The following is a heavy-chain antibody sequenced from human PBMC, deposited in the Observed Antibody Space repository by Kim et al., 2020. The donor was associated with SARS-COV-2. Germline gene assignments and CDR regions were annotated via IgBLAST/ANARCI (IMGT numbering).Heavy chain of an antibody. CDR2: IYYSGST. D-gene: IGHD5-12*01. CDR1: GGSISSGGYY. CDR3: ARSLWVRLDY. J-gene: IGHJ4*02. V-gene: IGHV4-31*03. Sequence: SETLSLTCTVSGGSISSGGYYWSWIRQHPGKGLEWIGYIYYSGSTYYNPSLKSRVTISVDTSKNQFSLKLSSVTAEDTAVYYCARSLWVRLDYWGQGTLVTVSS.